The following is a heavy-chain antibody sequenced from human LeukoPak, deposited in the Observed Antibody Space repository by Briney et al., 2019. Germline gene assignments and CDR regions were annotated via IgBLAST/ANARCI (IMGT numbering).Heavy chain of an antibody. Sequence: GGSLRLSCAASAFSLNAYNMNWVRQAPGKGLEWVSSISYTGTYIYYADSVKGRFTISRDNAQNSLYLQMNSLRAEDTAVYYCAKGADDFWSGYFPNFDYWGQGALVTVSS. D-gene: IGHD3-3*01. CDR3: AKGADDFWSGYFPNFDY. CDR1: AFSLNAYN. V-gene: IGHV3-21*04. CDR2: ISYTGTYI. J-gene: IGHJ4*02.